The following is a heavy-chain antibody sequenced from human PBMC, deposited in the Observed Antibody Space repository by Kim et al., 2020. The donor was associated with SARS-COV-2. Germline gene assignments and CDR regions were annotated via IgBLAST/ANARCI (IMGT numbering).Heavy chain of an antibody. V-gene: IGHV3-33*01. J-gene: IGHJ6*02. Sequence: GGSLRLSCAASGFTFSNSGIHWVRQAPGKGPEWVAVIWYDESNKYYADSVKGRFTISRDNSKNTLYLQMNSLRAEDTAVYYCARGGRGYCSSSSCYEDDYYGMDVGRQGNTVTVSS. CDR2: IWYDESNK. CDR3: ARGGRGYCSSSSCYEDDYYGMDV. D-gene: IGHD2-2*01. CDR1: GFTFSNSG.